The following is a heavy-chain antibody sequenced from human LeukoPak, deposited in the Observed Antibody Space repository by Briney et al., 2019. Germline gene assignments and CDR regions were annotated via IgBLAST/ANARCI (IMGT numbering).Heavy chain of an antibody. D-gene: IGHD3-16*02. CDR3: ANSVYDYVWGSCRSGYYFDY. CDR2: ISGSGGST. CDR1: GFTFSSYA. Sequence: PGGSLRLSCAASGFTFSSYAMSWVRQAPGKGLEWVSAISGSGGSTYYADSVKGRFTISRDNSKNTLYLQMNSLRAEDTAVYYCANSVYDYVWGSCRSGYYFDYWGQGTLVTVSS. V-gene: IGHV3-23*01. J-gene: IGHJ4*02.